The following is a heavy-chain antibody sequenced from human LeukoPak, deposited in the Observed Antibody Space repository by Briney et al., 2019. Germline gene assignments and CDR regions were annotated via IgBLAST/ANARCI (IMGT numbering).Heavy chain of an antibody. J-gene: IGHJ4*02. Sequence: ASVKVSCKASGGTFSSYAISWVRQAPGQGLEWMGGIIPIFGTANYAQKFQGRVTITADESTSTAYMELSSLRSEDTAVYYCAAPWGAAVPFDYWGQGTLVTVSS. D-gene: IGHD6-13*01. CDR1: GGTFSSYA. CDR2: IIPIFGTA. CDR3: AAPWGAAVPFDY. V-gene: IGHV1-69*13.